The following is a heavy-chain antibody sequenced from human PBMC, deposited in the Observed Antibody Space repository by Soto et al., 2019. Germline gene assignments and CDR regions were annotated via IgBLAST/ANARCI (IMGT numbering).Heavy chain of an antibody. J-gene: IGHJ5*02. CDR3: SRRAPEGFDP. CDR1: GGSISRSGYY. Sequence: PSETLSLTCTVSGGSISRSGYYWGWIRQFPGKGLEWIGSMYYRENTYYNPSLKSRITMSVDTSKNQLSLNLSSVTAADTAVYYCSRRAPEGFDPWGQGTLVTVSS. CDR2: MYYRENT. V-gene: IGHV4-39*01.